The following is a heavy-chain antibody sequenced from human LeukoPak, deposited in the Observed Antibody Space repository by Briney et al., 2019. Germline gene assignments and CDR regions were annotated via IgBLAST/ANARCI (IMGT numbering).Heavy chain of an antibody. D-gene: IGHD2-2*01. J-gene: IGHJ2*01. Sequence: PGGSLRLSCAASGFTFDDYAMHWVRQAPGKGREWVSGISWNSATIPYADSVKGRFTISRDNAKDSLYLQMNSLRAGDTALYYCAKGYCSSTSCYYYWYFDLWGRGTLVTVSS. CDR1: GFTFDDYA. CDR3: AKGYCSSTSCYYYWYFDL. V-gene: IGHV3-9*01. CDR2: ISWNSATI.